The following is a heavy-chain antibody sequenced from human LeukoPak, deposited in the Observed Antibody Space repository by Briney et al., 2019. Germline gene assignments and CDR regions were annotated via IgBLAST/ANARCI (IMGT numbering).Heavy chain of an antibody. CDR2: IKQDESEK. CDR3: ARALDSSSSRYQAFEY. CDR1: GSTFSSYW. J-gene: IGHJ4*02. Sequence: GGSLRLSCAASGSTFSSYWMSWVRQAPGKGLGWEANIKQDESEKYYVDSVKGRFTISRDNAKNSLYLQMNNLRAEDTAVYYCARALDSSSSRYQAFEYWGQGTLVTVSS. D-gene: IGHD2-2*01. V-gene: IGHV3-7*01.